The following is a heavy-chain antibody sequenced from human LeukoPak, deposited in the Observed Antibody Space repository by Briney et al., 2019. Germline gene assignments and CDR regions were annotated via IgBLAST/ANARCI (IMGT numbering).Heavy chain of an antibody. V-gene: IGHV3-48*03. Sequence: GGSLRLSCVASGFTFSSFEMDWVRQAPGKGLEWISYMSSRDNTRYYAESVRGRFTMSRDNAKNSLSLQMNGLRVEDTAVYYCARGFGRFGHRFGYLGQGTLVTVSS. D-gene: IGHD3-10*01. CDR3: ARGFGRFGHRFGY. CDR2: MSSRDNTR. CDR1: GFTFSSFE. J-gene: IGHJ4*02.